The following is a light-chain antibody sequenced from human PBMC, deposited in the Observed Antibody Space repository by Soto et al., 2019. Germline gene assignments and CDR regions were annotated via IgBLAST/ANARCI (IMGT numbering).Light chain of an antibody. Sequence: EFVVTQSPGKLSLSPGERATISCRASQNISSSFLAWYQQQPGQAPRLLIYGASSRGTGIPDRFSGSGSGTDFTLTIIRLETEDFAVYYCQQYGSSPPLTFGGGTKLEIK. CDR3: QQYGSSPPLT. CDR1: QNISSSF. CDR2: GAS. J-gene: IGKJ4*01. V-gene: IGKV3-20*01.